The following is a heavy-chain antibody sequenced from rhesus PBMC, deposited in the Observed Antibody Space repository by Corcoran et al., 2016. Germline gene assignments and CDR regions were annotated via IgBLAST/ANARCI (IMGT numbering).Heavy chain of an antibody. Sequence: QVQLQESGPGLVKPSETLSLTCAVSGGSLSSGYYYWSWIRQPPGHGLEWTGYITYSGSTSYSPSLKSRVTISRDTSKNQFSLKLSSVTAADTAVYYCARYEIQRVQGWGLVDYWGQGVLVTVSS. V-gene: IGHV4-122*02. D-gene: IGHD5-24*01. J-gene: IGHJ4*01. CDR1: GGSLSSGYYY. CDR2: ITYSGST. CDR3: ARYEIQRVQGWGLVDY.